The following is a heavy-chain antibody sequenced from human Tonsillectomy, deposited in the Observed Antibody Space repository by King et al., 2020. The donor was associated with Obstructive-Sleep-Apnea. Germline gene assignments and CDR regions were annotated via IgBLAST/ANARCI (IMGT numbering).Heavy chain of an antibody. J-gene: IGHJ6*04. CDR1: GFTFSSYA. Sequence: QLVQSGGGLVQPGGSLRLSCAASGFTFSSYAMSWVRQAPGKGREWVSSLSGSGFSTYYAESVMGRFTISRDNSKNTLYLQMNSLSAEHTAVYYCAKDQGTGPYCGMDVCGKGTSVTVSS. CDR2: LSGSGFST. CDR3: AKDQGTGPYCGMDV. V-gene: IGHV3-23*04. D-gene: IGHD3/OR15-3a*01.